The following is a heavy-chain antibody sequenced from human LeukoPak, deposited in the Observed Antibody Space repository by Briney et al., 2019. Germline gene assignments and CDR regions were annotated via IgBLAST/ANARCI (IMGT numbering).Heavy chain of an antibody. V-gene: IGHV3-30*02. CDR2: IRYDGSNK. Sequence: GGSLRLSCAASGFTFSSYGMHWVRQAPGKGLEWVAFIRYDGSNKYYADSVKGRFTISRDNAKNSLYLQMNSLRAEDTAVYYCARGRGYSYGADDFDYWGQGTLVTVSS. CDR3: ARGRGYSYGADDFDY. D-gene: IGHD5-18*01. CDR1: GFTFSSYG. J-gene: IGHJ4*02.